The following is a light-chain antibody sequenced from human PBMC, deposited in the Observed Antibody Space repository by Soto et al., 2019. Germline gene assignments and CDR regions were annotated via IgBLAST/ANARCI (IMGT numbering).Light chain of an antibody. Sequence: QSALTHPRSVSGSPVQSVTISCTGTSSDVVGYNYVSWYQQHPGKAPQVMIYDVSERPSGVPDRCSGSKSGNTASLTISERQAEDAADLFFRSYAGRPRYVFGTGTKVNVL. V-gene: IGLV2-11*01. CDR3: RSYAGRPRYV. CDR1: SSDVVGYNY. CDR2: DVS. J-gene: IGLJ1*01.